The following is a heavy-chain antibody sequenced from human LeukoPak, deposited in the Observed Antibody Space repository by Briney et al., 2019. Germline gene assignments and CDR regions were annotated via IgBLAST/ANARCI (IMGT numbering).Heavy chain of an antibody. CDR1: GFTFSSYS. Sequence: PGGSLRLSCAASGFTFSSYSMNWVRQAPGKGLEWVSSISSSSSYIYYADSVKGRFTISRNNAKNSLYLQMNSLRAEDTAVYYCATRGQDIVVVPAALLKYWGQGTLVTVSS. CDR3: ATRGQDIVVVPAALLKY. J-gene: IGHJ4*02. CDR2: ISSSSSYI. V-gene: IGHV3-21*01. D-gene: IGHD2-2*01.